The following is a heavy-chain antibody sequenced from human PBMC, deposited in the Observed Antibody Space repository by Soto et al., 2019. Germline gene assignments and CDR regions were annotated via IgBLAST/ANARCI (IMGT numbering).Heavy chain of an antibody. V-gene: IGHV3-30*18. D-gene: IGHD5-18*01. CDR2: VSYDEITK. J-gene: IGHJ4*02. Sequence: PGESLKISCAASGFTFSSYGMNWVRQAPGKGLEWVAVVSYDEITKYYADSVKGRFTISRDNSKNTVYLQMNSLRPEDTAVYYCAKPLGLLRRAMAQGSDYWGQGTLVTVSS. CDR1: GFTFSSYG. CDR3: AKPLGLLRRAMAQGSDY.